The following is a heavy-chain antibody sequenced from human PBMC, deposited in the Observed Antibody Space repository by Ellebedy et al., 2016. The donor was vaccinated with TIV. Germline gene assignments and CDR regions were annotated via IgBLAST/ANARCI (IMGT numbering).Heavy chain of an antibody. CDR1: GLTFSSHA. D-gene: IGHD4-23*01. CDR3: ARDPVGVGPAFDI. Sequence: GESLKISCAASGLTFSSHAMSWVRQAPGKGLEWVSSITESGGNTYYADSVKGRFTISRDNSKDTLFLQMNSLRAEDTAVNYCARDPVGVGPAFDIWGQGTIVTVSS. CDR2: ITESGGNT. V-gene: IGHV3-23*01. J-gene: IGHJ3*02.